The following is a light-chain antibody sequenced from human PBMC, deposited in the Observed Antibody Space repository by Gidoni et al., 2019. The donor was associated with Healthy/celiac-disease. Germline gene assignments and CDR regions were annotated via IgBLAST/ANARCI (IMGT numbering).Light chain of an antibody. V-gene: IGKV3-15*01. J-gene: IGKJ4*01. CDR1: QRISSN. CDR3: QQYNVWPPLT. CDR2: GAS. Sequence: EIVLTQSPATLSVSPGERATLSCRASQRISSNLAWYQQKPGQAPRLLIYGASTTATGVPARFSGSGSGTEFTLTISSLQSEDFAIYYCQQYNVWPPLTFXGXTKVEIK.